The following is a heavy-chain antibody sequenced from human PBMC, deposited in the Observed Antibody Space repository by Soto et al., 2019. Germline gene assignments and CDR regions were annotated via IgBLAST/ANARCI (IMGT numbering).Heavy chain of an antibody. V-gene: IGHV3-30-3*01. D-gene: IGHD3-22*01. CDR2: ISYDGSNK. CDR3: TRDTGYDSRCYYCV. CDR1: GFTFSSYA. Sequence: QVQLVESGGGVVQPGRSLRLSCAASGFTFSSYAMHWVRQAPGKGLEWVAVISYDGSNKYYADSVKGRFTISRDNSKNMLYLKMNSMGEENTADYYGTRDTGYDSRCYYCVWGQGTLVTVSS. J-gene: IGHJ4*02.